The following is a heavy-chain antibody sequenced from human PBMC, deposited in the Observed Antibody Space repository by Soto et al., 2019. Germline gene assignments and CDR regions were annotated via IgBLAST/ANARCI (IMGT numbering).Heavy chain of an antibody. V-gene: IGHV2-5*02. CDR3: SHRLHNCSSTSCYIVPFDY. CDR2: IYWDDDK. CDR1: GFSLSTSGVG. D-gene: IGHD2-2*02. Sequence: QITLKESGPTLVKPTQTLTLTCTFSGFSLSTSGVGVGWIRQPQGKALEWLALIYWDDDKRYSPALKSRLTITKDTSKNQVVLTMTNMDPVDTATDYCSHRLHNCSSTSCYIVPFDYWGQGTLVTVSS. J-gene: IGHJ4*02.